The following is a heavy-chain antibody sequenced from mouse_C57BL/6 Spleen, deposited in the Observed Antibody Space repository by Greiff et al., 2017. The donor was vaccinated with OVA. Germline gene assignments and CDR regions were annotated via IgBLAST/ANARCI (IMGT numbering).Heavy chain of an antibody. CDR2: IRNKANGYTT. Sequence: EVHLVESGGGLVQPGGSLSLSCAASGFTFTDYYMSWVRQPPGKALEWLGFIRNKANGYTTDYSASVKGRFTISRDNSQSILYLQMNALRAEDSATYYCARINYDYAMDYWGQGTSVTVSS. J-gene: IGHJ4*01. V-gene: IGHV7-3*01. CDR1: GFTFTDYY. D-gene: IGHD2-1*01. CDR3: ARINYDYAMDY.